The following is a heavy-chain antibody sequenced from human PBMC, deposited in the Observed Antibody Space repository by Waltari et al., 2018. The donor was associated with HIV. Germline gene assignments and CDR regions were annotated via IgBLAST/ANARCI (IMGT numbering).Heavy chain of an antibody. J-gene: IGHJ4*02. CDR1: GYSFTSYW. Sequence: VQLVQSGAAVKKPGESMKIYCKGSGYSFTSYWIGRVPQMPGKGREWMGIIYPGDSDTGYSPSFQGKVTISADKSISTAYLQWSSLKASDTAMYYCARRPQYQKAEFDYWGQGTLVTVSS. CDR2: IYPGDSDT. CDR3: ARRPQYQKAEFDY. V-gene: IGHV5-51*03. D-gene: IGHD2-2*01.